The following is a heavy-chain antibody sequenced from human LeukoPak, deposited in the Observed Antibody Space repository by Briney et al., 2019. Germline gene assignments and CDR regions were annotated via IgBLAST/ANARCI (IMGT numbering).Heavy chain of an antibody. CDR2: IIPILGIA. V-gene: IGHV1-69*04. CDR1: GGTFSSYA. Sequence: SVKLACKASGGTFSSYAISWVRQAPGQGLEWMGRIIPILGIANYAQKFQGRVTSTADKSTSTAYMELSSLRAEDTAVYYCARKAVPAATWFDAFDIWGQGTMVTVSS. J-gene: IGHJ3*02. D-gene: IGHD2-2*01. CDR3: ARKAVPAATWFDAFDI.